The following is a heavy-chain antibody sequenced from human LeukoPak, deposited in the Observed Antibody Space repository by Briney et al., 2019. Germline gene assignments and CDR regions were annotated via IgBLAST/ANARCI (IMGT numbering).Heavy chain of an antibody. CDR2: IYYSGST. Sequence: SETLSLTCAVSGGSISSGGYSWSWIRQPPGKGLEWIGYIYYSGSTYYNPSLKSRVTISVDTSKNQFSLKLSSVTAADTAVYYCARAPYGSGSYYTEHFDYWGQGTLVTVSS. D-gene: IGHD3-10*01. J-gene: IGHJ4*02. V-gene: IGHV4-30-2*01. CDR3: ARAPYGSGSYYTEHFDY. CDR1: GGSISSGGYS.